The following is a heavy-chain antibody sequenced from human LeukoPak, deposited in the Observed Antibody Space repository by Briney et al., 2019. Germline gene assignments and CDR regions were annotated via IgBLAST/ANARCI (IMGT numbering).Heavy chain of an antibody. Sequence: GGSLRLSCAASGFTFSSYGMHWVRQAPGKGLEWVAVTLYDGSNNYYADSVKGRFTISRDDSNNTLYLQMHSLRAEDTALYFCARDEGAFGGIIVPRDWGQGTLVTVSS. D-gene: IGHD3-16*02. CDR1: GFTFSSYG. CDR2: TLYDGSNN. J-gene: IGHJ4*02. V-gene: IGHV3-30*03. CDR3: ARDEGAFGGIIVPRD.